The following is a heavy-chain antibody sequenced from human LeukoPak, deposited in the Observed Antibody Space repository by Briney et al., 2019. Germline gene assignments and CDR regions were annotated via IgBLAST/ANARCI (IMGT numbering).Heavy chain of an antibody. CDR3: ARGSWPLPSDY. V-gene: IGHV4-34*01. Sequence: SETLSLTCAVYGGSLSGYYWSWIRPPPGKGLEWIGEINHSGSTNYNPSLKSRITISVDTSKNQFSLNLSSVTAADTAVYYCARGSWPLPSDYWGQGTLVTVSS. CDR1: GGSLSGYY. J-gene: IGHJ4*02. D-gene: IGHD2-15*01. CDR2: INHSGST.